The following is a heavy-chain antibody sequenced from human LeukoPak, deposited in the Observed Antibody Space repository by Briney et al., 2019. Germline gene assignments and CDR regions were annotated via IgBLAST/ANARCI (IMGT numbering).Heavy chain of an antibody. CDR3: ASRPVVAAVNWFDP. V-gene: IGHV4-39*01. Sequence: SETLSLTCTVSGGSISSSSYYWGWIRQPPGKGLEWIGSIYYSGSTYYNPSLKSRVTISVDTSKNQSSLKLSSVTAADTAVYYCASRPVVAAVNWFDPWGQGTLVTVSS. CDR2: IYYSGST. D-gene: IGHD2-15*01. CDR1: GGSISSSSYY. J-gene: IGHJ5*02.